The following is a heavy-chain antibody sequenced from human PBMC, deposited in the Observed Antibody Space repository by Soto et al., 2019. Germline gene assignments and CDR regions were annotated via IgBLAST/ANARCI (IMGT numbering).Heavy chain of an antibody. V-gene: IGHV1-69*13. CDR1: GDTFSNSA. D-gene: IGHD5-12*01. Sequence: GASLKVSCKSSGDTFSNSAFSWVRQAPGQGLEWVGGIVILFGTPDFAQEFRDRAAITADESTSTVYLELSRLRSEDTAIYYCAHERVAEMATGGYFDYWGQGTPVTVSS. J-gene: IGHJ4*02. CDR2: IVILFGTP. CDR3: AHERVAEMATGGYFDY.